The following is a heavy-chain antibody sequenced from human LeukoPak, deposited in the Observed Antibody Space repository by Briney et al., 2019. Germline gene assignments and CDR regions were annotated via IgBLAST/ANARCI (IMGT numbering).Heavy chain of an antibody. D-gene: IGHD2-2*02. CDR1: GGTFSSYA. CDR2: IIPIFGIA. Sequence: GASVKVSCKASGGTFSSYAISWVRQAPGQGLEWMGRIIPIFGIANYAQKFQGRVTITADKSTSTAYMELSSLRFEDTAVYYCAFYYCSSTSCYTRWFDYWGQGTLVTVSS. CDR3: AFYYCSSTSCYTRWFDY. V-gene: IGHV1-69*04. J-gene: IGHJ4*02.